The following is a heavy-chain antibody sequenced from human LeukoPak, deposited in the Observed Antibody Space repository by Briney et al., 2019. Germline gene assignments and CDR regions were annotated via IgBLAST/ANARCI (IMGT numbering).Heavy chain of an antibody. V-gene: IGHV1-2*02. CDR1: VYTFTGYY. J-gene: IGHJ4*02. CDR3: ARGRSVTVPETTTLSDQ. Sequence: ASVKVSCKSSVYTFTGYYLHWVGQAPGQGLEWMAWINPNSGGTSYAQKFRGRVTMARDTSISKAYMELSRLRSDDTAVYYCARGRSVTVPETTTLSDQWGQGTLVTVSS. D-gene: IGHD1-7*01. CDR2: INPNSGGT.